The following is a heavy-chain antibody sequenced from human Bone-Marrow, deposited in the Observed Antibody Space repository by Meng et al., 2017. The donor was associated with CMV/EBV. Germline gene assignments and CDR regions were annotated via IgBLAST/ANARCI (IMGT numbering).Heavy chain of an antibody. D-gene: IGHD6-6*01. Sequence: AAKVSCKASGGTFSDYAFSWVRQAPGQGREWMGRIIPILGIADYAQKFQGRVTIIADKSTSTTYMEPRSLTSEDKAVYYCASPVIRTIAGRNYYYYGMNVWGQGTTVTVSS. CDR2: IIPILGIA. CDR3: ASPVIRTIAGRNYYYYGMNV. CDR1: GGTFSDYA. V-gene: IGHV1-69*04. J-gene: IGHJ6*02.